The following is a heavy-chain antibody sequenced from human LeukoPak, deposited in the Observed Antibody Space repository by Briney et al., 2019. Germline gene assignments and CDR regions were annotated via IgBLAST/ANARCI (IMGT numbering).Heavy chain of an antibody. CDR3: ARDYEVVVPAAIPSGYPSSHGYFQH. J-gene: IGHJ1*01. CDR2: ISSSGSTI. V-gene: IGHV3-11*01. CDR1: GFTFSDYY. Sequence: PGVPLRLSCAASGFTFSDYYMSWTPEAPGKGLEGVSYISSSGSTIYYADSVKGRFTISRDNAKNSLYLQMNSLRAEDTAVYYCARDYEVVVPAAIPSGYPSSHGYFQHWGQGTLVTVSS. D-gene: IGHD2-2*02.